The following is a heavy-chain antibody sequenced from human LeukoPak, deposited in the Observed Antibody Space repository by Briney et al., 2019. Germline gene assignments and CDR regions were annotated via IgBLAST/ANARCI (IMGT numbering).Heavy chain of an antibody. CDR1: GGSVSSGSYY. D-gene: IGHD2-2*01. V-gene: IGHV4-61*01. CDR3: ARIVVVPAAMSGYYYYYGMDV. J-gene: IGHJ6*02. Sequence: SETLSLTCTVSGGSVSSGSYYWSWIRQPPGKGLEWIGYIYYSGSTNYNPSLKSRVTISVDTSKNQFSLKLSSVTAADTAVYYCARIVVVPAAMSGYYYYYGMDVWGQGTTVTVSS. CDR2: IYYSGST.